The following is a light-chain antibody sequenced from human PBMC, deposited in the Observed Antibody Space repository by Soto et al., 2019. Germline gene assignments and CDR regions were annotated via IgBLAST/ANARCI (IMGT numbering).Light chain of an antibody. Sequence: DIQMTHSPSTLSASVGYRFTVTCRASQSISSWLAWYQQKPGKAPKLLIYDASSLESGVPSSLSGSASGTDFPLTISSLQPDDSATYYCQQYNTYFTFGQGTRLEIK. CDR2: DAS. CDR3: QQYNTYFT. J-gene: IGKJ5*01. V-gene: IGKV1-5*01. CDR1: QSISSW.